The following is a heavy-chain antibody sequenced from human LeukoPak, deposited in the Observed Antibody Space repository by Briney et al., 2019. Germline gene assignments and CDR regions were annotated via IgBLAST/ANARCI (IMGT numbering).Heavy chain of an antibody. CDR1: GASISASGYY. V-gene: IGHV4-39*01. J-gene: IGHJ4*02. CDR3: ARQLGYCSSTSCYADKVDY. Sequence: PSETLSLTCTVSGASISASGYYWGWIRQPPGKGLEWIGTIYHSGGTYYNPSLQSRVTISVDTSKNQFSLKLSSVTAADTAVYYCARQLGYCSSTSCYADKVDYWGQGTLVTVSS. CDR2: IYHSGGT. D-gene: IGHD2-2*01.